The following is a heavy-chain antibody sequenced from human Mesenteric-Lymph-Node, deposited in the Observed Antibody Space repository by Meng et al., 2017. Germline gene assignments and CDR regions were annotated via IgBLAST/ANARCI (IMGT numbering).Heavy chain of an antibody. CDR3: ARASNYYDSSGYYYFPPYYYYGMDV. V-gene: IGHV3-48*03. Sequence: SLKISCAASGFTFSSYEMNWVRQAPGKGLEWVSYISSSGSTIYYADSVKGRFTISRDNAKNSLYLQMNSLRAEDTAVYYCARASNYYDSSGYYYFPPYYYYGMDVWGQGTTVTVSS. CDR2: ISSSGSTI. D-gene: IGHD3-22*01. CDR1: GFTFSSYE. J-gene: IGHJ6*02.